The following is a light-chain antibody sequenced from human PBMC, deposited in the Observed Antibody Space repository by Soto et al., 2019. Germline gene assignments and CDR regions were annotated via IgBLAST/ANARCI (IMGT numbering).Light chain of an antibody. CDR2: RND. CDR3: AAWDDGLIGSVA. Sequence: QSVLTQPPSASGPPGQRVTSSCSGSSSNIGKNTVNWYQQLPGTAPQLLIYRNDQRPSGVPDRFSASKSGTSASLTISGLQSGDEADYYCAAWDDGLIGSVAFGGGTKVTVL. J-gene: IGLJ2*01. CDR1: SSNIGKNT. V-gene: IGLV1-44*01.